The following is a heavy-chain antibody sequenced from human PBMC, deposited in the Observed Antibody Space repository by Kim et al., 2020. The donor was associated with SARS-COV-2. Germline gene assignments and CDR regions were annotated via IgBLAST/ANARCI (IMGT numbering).Heavy chain of an antibody. J-gene: IGHJ6*02. V-gene: IGHV4-4*02. Sequence: SETLSLTCAVSGGSISSSNWWSWVRQPPGKGLEWIVEIYHSGSTNYNPSLKSRVTISVDKSKNQFSLKLSSVTAADTAVYYCASLRQSYGDYIVGYYYYGMDVWGQGTTVTVSS. CDR1: GGSISSSNW. CDR3: ASLRQSYGDYIVGYYYYGMDV. CDR2: IYHSGST. D-gene: IGHD4-17*01.